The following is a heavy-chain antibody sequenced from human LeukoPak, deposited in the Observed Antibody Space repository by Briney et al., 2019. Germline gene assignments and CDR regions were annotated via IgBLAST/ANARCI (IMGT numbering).Heavy chain of an antibody. CDR2: IIPIFGTA. CDR1: GGTFSSYA. J-gene: IGHJ4*02. Sequence: SVKVSCTASGGTFSSYAISWVRQAPGQGLEWMGGIIPIFGTANYAQKLQGRVTMTTDTSTSTAYMELRSLRSDDTAVYYCARVPPFEYSSSSHYFDYWGQGTLVAASS. V-gene: IGHV1-69*05. CDR3: ARVPPFEYSSSSHYFDY. D-gene: IGHD6-6*01.